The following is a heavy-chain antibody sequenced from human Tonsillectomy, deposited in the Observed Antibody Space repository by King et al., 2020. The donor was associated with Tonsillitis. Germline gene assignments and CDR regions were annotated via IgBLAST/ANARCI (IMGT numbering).Heavy chain of an antibody. Sequence: VQLVQSGGGVTQPGRSLRLSCAASGFAFSSYGMHWVRQAPGKGLEWVAVTSFDGSNKYYGDSVKGRFTISRDNSKNTLYLQMNSLRAEDTAVYYCAKGGIVLMVYAPIDYWGLGTVVTVSS. CDR2: TSFDGSNK. V-gene: IGHV3-30*18. CDR1: GFAFSSYG. D-gene: IGHD2-8*01. CDR3: AKGGIVLMVYAPIDY. J-gene: IGHJ4*02.